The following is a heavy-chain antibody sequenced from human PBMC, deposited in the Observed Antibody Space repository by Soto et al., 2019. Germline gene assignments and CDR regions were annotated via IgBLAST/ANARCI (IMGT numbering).Heavy chain of an antibody. J-gene: IGHJ5*02. D-gene: IGHD2-15*01. CDR2: IYWDDDK. CDR1: GFSLSTSGVG. CDR3: AHRRLGGWFDP. V-gene: IGHV2-5*02. Sequence: QITLKESGPTLVKPTQTLTLTCTFSGFSLSTSGVGVGWIRQPPGKALEWLALIYWDDDKRYSPSLKSRLTIPKDTAKNQVVLTMTNMDPVDTATYYCAHRRLGGWFDPWGQGTLVTVSS.